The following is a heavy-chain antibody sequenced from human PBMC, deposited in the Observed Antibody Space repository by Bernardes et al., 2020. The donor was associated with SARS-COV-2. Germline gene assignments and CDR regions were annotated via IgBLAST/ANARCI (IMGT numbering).Heavy chain of an antibody. CDR3: AKGPYDFWSGYYALYYFDY. D-gene: IGHD3-3*01. J-gene: IGHJ4*02. V-gene: IGHV3-23*01. Sequence: GGSLRLSCAASGFTFSSYAMSWVRQAPGKGLEWVSAISGSGGSTYYADSVKGRFTISRDNSKNTLYLQMNSLRAEDTAVYYCAKGPYDFWSGYYALYYFDYWGQGTLVTVSS. CDR1: GFTFSSYA. CDR2: ISGSGGST.